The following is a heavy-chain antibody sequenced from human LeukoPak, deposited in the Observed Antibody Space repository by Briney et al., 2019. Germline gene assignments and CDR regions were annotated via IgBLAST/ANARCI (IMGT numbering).Heavy chain of an antibody. J-gene: IGHJ5*02. CDR1: GYTFTGYY. Sequence: GASVKVSCKASGYTFTGYYMHWVRQAPGQGLEWMGWINPNSGGTNYAQKFQGRVTMTRDTSISTAYMELSRLRSDDTAVYYCARASLLRYFDWLKRGDNWFDPWGQGTLVTVSS. D-gene: IGHD3-9*01. CDR3: ARASLLRYFDWLKRGDNWFDP. CDR2: INPNSGGT. V-gene: IGHV1-2*02.